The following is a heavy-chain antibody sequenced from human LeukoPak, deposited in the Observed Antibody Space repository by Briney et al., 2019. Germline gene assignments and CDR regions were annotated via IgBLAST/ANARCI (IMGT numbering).Heavy chain of an antibody. CDR1: GGSISSYY. CDR3: ARESAVDRGLFDY. J-gene: IGHJ4*02. CDR2: IYYSGST. V-gene: IGHV4-59*01. Sequence: SETLSLTCTVSGGSISSYYRSWIRQPPGKGLEWIGYIYYSGSTNYNPSLKSRVTISVDTSKNQFSLKLSSVTAADTAVYYCARESAVDRGLFDYWGQGTLVTVSS. D-gene: IGHD5-24*01.